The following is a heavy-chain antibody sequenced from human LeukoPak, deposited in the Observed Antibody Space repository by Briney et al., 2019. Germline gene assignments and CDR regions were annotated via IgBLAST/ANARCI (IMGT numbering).Heavy chain of an antibody. CDR3: ARAYSSGSLFDP. J-gene: IGHJ5*02. D-gene: IGHD6-19*01. Sequence: KSSGTLSLTCTVSGGSISSYYWSWIRQPPGKGLEWIGYIYYSGSTNYNPSLKSRVTISVDTSKNQFSLKLSSVTAADTAVYYCARAYSSGSLFDPWGQGTLVTVSS. CDR1: GGSISSYY. CDR2: IYYSGST. V-gene: IGHV4-59*01.